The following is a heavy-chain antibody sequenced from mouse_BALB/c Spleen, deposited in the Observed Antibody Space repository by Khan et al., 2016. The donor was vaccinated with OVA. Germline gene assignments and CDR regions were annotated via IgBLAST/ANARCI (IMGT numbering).Heavy chain of an antibody. CDR1: GYTFTDYY. CDR2: IYPGSGNT. D-gene: IGHD1-1*01. V-gene: IGHV1-77*01. J-gene: IGHJ2*01. Sequence: QVQLQQSRTELARPGASAKLSCKASGYTFTDYYINWVKQRTGQGLEWIGEIYPGSGNTYYNEKFKGKATLTADKSSSTAYMQLSRLTSTDSAVYFCARMDATSLDCWGQGTTLTLSS. CDR3: ARMDATSLDC.